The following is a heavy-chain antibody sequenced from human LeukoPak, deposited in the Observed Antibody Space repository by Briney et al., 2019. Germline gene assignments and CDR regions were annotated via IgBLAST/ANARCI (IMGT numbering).Heavy chain of an antibody. D-gene: IGHD6-19*01. V-gene: IGHV4-59*01. CDR1: GGSISSYY. Sequence: SETLSLTCTVSGGSISSYYWSWIRQPPGEGLEWIGYIYYSGSTNCNPSLKSRVTISVDTSKNQFSLKLSSVTAADTAVYYCARVGYSSGWYAGWFDPWGQGTLVTVSS. CDR3: ARVGYSSGWYAGWFDP. J-gene: IGHJ5*02. CDR2: IYYSGST.